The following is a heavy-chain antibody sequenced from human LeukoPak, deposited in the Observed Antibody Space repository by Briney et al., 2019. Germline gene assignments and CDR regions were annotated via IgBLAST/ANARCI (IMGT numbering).Heavy chain of an antibody. J-gene: IGHJ4*02. CDR2: IIPIFGTA. D-gene: IGHD5-12*01. CDR1: GGTFSSYA. Sequence: ASVKVSCKASGGTFSSYAISWVRQAPGQGLELMGRIIPIFGTANYAQKFQGRVTITTDESTSTAYMELSSLRSEDTAVYYCARSRMVATSTAYYFDYWGQGTLVTVSS. CDR3: ARSRMVATSTAYYFDY. V-gene: IGHV1-69*05.